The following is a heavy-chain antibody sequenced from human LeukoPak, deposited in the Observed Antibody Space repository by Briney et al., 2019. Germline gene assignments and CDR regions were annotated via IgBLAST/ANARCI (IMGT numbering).Heavy chain of an antibody. CDR1: GFTFSSYA. J-gene: IGHJ6*02. V-gene: IGHV3-23*01. D-gene: IGHD5-18*01. CDR2: FSGSGGST. Sequence: GGSLTLSCGASGFTFSSYALRWVRRPPAKGREWVTAFSGSGGSTYYTDSVKGRFTISRDNSKNTLYLQMNSLRPADTAVYYWANLDTAMVYYYGMDVWGQGTTVTVSS. CDR3: ANLDTAMVYYYGMDV.